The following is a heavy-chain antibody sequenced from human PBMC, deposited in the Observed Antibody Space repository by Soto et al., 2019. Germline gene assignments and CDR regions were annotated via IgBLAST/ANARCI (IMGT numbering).Heavy chain of an antibody. J-gene: IGHJ4*02. CDR3: ARAGAMVRGGNSSKRRAYCFDY. D-gene: IGHD3-10*01. Sequence: ASETLSLTCAVYCGSFSGYYWSWIRQPPGKGLEWIGEINHSGSTNYNPSLKSRVTISVDTSKNQFSLKLSSVTAADTAVYYCARAGAMVRGGNSSKRRAYCFDYWGQGTLVTVSS. CDR2: INHSGST. V-gene: IGHV4-34*01. CDR1: CGSFSGYY.